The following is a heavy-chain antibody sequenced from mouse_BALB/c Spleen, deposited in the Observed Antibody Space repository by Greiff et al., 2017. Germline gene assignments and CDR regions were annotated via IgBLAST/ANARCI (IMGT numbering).Heavy chain of an antibody. Sequence: QVHVKQSGPGLVAPSQSLSITCTVSGFSLTGYGVNWVRQPPGKGLEWLGMIWGDGSTDYNSALKSRLSISKDNSKSQVFLKMNSLQTDDTARYYCARDWNYGSLDYWGQGTTLTVSS. J-gene: IGHJ2*01. CDR3: ARDWNYGSLDY. CDR1: GFSLTGYG. CDR2: IWGDGST. V-gene: IGHV2-6-7*01. D-gene: IGHD1-1*01.